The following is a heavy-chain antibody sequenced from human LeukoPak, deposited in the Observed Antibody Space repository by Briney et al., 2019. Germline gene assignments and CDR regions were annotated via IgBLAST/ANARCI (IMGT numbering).Heavy chain of an antibody. J-gene: IGHJ4*02. Sequence: GGSLRLSCAASRFTFDDYTMHWVRQAPGKGLEWVSRISWNGGSTYYADSVKGRFTISRDNSKNSLYLQMNSLRTEDTALYYCAKDYNAAGSGLLFDYWGQGTLVTVSS. V-gene: IGHV3-43*01. D-gene: IGHD3-10*01. CDR2: ISWNGGST. CDR3: AKDYNAAGSGLLFDY. CDR1: RFTFDDYT.